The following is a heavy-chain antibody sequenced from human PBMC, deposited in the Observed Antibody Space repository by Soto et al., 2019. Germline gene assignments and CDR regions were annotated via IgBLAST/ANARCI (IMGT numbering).Heavy chain of an antibody. Sequence: EVQLVESGGGLVQPGGSLTLSCAASGFTFSNYWMHWFRQAPGKGLVWVSRINSDGSSTTYADSVKGRFTISRDNAKNTLYLEMNSLGVEDTAVYYCARGGGGGLFEQWGQGVLVTVS. CDR1: GFTFSNYW. V-gene: IGHV3-74*01. J-gene: IGHJ4*02. CDR3: ARGGGGGLFEQ. D-gene: IGHD2-21*01. CDR2: INSDGSST.